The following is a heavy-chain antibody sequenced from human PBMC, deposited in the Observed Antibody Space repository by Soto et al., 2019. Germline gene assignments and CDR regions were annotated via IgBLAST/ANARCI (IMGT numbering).Heavy chain of an antibody. D-gene: IGHD3-10*01. J-gene: IGHJ4*02. CDR2: IYHSGST. Sequence: QVQLQESGPGLVKPSGTLSLTCAVSGGSISSDNWWSWVRQPPGKGLEWIGEIYHSGSTNYNPSLKSLVTVSVDKSKNQFSLKLNSVTAADTAVYYCARDAGITMVRGGFDYGGQGTLVTVSS. CDR1: GGSISSDNW. V-gene: IGHV4-4*02. CDR3: ARDAGITMVRGGFDY.